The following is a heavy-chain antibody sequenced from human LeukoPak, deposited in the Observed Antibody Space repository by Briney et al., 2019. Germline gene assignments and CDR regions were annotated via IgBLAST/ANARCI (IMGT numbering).Heavy chain of an antibody. V-gene: IGHV3-7*04. J-gene: IGHJ4*02. CDR1: GFTFSTYW. CDR2: IKHDGSEK. D-gene: IGHD6-13*01. Sequence: GGSLRLSCAASGFTFSTYWMSWVRQAPGKGQEWVANIKHDGSEKYYVDPVKGRFTISRDNAKNSLYLEMNSLRGEDTAVYYCARITGIEAAGDYWGQGTLVTVSS. CDR3: ARITGIEAAGDY.